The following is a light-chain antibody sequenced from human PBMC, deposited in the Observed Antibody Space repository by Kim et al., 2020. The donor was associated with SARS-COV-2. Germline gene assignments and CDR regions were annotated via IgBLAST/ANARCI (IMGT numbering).Light chain of an antibody. Sequence: QSALTQPASVSGSPGQSITISCTGTSSDVGGYNYVSWYQQLPGKAPKLLIFDVSNRPSGVSNRFSGSKSGNTASLTISGLQAEDEAEYYCSSYTINNVVVFGRGTKVTVL. J-gene: IGLJ2*01. CDR2: DVS. CDR1: SSDVGGYNY. V-gene: IGLV2-14*03. CDR3: SSYTINNVVV.